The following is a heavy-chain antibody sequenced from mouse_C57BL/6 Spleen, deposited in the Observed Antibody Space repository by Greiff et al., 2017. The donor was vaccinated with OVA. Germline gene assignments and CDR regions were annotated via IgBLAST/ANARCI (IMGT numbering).Heavy chain of an antibody. V-gene: IGHV1-82*01. Sequence: QVQLQQSGPELVKPGASVKISCKASGYAFSSSWMNWVKQRPGKGLEWIGRIYPGDGDTNYNGKFKGKATLTADKSSSTAYMQLSSLTSEDSAVYFGASPYSNYGGWYFDVWGTGTTVTVSS. CDR3: ASPYSNYGGWYFDV. J-gene: IGHJ1*03. CDR1: GYAFSSSW. CDR2: IYPGDGDT. D-gene: IGHD2-5*01.